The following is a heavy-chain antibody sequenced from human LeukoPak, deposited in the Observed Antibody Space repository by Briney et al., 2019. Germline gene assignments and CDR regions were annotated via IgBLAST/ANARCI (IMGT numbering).Heavy chain of an antibody. V-gene: IGHV3-23*01. Sequence: GGSLRLSCAASAFTFSNHAMSWVRLTPGKGLEWVSGISAGGGSTLYADSVKGRFTISRDNSKNTLYLHMNNLRVEDTAVYFCAKAELVGAAGAVGYWGQGTLVTVSS. CDR3: AKAELVGAAGAVGY. D-gene: IGHD2-15*01. CDR1: AFTFSNHA. CDR2: ISAGGGST. J-gene: IGHJ4*02.